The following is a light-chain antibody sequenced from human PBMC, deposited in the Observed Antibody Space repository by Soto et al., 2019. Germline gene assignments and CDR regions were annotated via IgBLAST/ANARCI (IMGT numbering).Light chain of an antibody. Sequence: EIVMTQSPATLSVSPGERATLSCRASQSVSSNLAWYQQKPGQAPRLLIYDAFTRATGIPARFSGSGSGTEYTLTISSLQSEDFATYYCQQYNSYPFTFGPGTKVDIK. J-gene: IGKJ3*01. V-gene: IGKV3-15*01. CDR1: QSVSSN. CDR3: QQYNSYPFT. CDR2: DAF.